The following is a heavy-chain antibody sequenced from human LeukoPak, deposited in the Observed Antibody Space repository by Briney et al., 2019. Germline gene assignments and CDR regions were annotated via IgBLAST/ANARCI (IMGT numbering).Heavy chain of an antibody. J-gene: IGHJ4*02. CDR1: GFTFSSYW. CDR2: IKQDGSEK. D-gene: IGHD1/OR15-1a*01. Sequence: PGGSLRLSCAASGFTFSSYWMNWVRQAPGKGLEWVANIKQDGSEKYYVDSVKGRFTISRDNAKNSLYLQMNSLRAEDTAVYYCARDRLEHPYDYWGQGTLVTVSS. V-gene: IGHV3-7*03. CDR3: ARDRLEHPYDY.